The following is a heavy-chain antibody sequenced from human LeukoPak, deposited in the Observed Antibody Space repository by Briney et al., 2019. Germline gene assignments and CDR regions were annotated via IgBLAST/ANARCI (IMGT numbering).Heavy chain of an antibody. J-gene: IGHJ5*02. Sequence: ASVKVSCKTSGGTFSSYAISWVRQAPGQGLEWMGRIIPIFGIANYAQKFQGRVTITADKSTSTAYMEPSSLRSEGTAVYYCARARYCSGGSCYRVNWFDPWGQGTLVTVSS. V-gene: IGHV1-69*04. D-gene: IGHD2-15*01. CDR3: ARARYCSGGSCYRVNWFDP. CDR2: IIPIFGIA. CDR1: GGTFSSYA.